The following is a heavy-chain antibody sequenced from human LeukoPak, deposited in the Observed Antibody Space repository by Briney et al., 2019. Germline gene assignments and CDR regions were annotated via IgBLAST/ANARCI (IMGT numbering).Heavy chain of an antibody. CDR3: AMYYYDTIGPYVGAFDI. CDR1: GYTFTSHD. V-gene: IGHV1-8*01. CDR2: MNPNSGHT. J-gene: IGHJ3*02. Sequence: ASVKVSCKASGYTFTSHDVNWLRQATGQGLEWLGWMNPNSGHTGFAQKFQGRVTMTRDTSISTAYMELSSLRSEDTAMYYCAMYYYDTIGPYVGAFDIWGQGTMVTVSS. D-gene: IGHD3-22*01.